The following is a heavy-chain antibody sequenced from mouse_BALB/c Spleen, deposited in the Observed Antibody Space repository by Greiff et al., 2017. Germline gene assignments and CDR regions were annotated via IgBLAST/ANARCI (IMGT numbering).Heavy chain of an antibody. CDR1: GFTFSSFG. CDR3: ARCKLGRGAMDY. Sequence: EVQLQESGGGLVQPGGSRKLSCAASGFTFSSFGMHWVRQAPEKGLEWVAYISSGSSTIYYADTVKGRFTISRDNPKNTLFLQMTSLRSEDTAMYYCARCKLGRGAMDYWGQGTSVTVSS. V-gene: IGHV5-17*02. D-gene: IGHD4-1*01. J-gene: IGHJ4*01. CDR2: ISSGSSTI.